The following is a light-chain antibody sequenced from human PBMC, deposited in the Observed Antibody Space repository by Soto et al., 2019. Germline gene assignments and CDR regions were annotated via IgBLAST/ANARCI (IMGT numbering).Light chain of an antibody. CDR1: SSNIGGGYD. CDR2: GNS. J-gene: IGLJ1*01. V-gene: IGLV1-40*01. CDR3: QSYDSSLSGPEF. Sequence: QSVLTQPPSVSGATGQRVTISCTGSSSNIGGGYDVHWYQQLPGTAPKLLIYGNSNRPSGVPDRFSGSKSGTSASLAITGLQAEDEADYYCQSYDSSLSGPEFFGTGTKLTVL.